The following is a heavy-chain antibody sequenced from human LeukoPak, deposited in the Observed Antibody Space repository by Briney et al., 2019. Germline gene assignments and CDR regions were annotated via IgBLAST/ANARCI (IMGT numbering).Heavy chain of an antibody. D-gene: IGHD3-22*01. CDR2: ISRSSSYI. V-gene: IGHV3-21*04. CDR3: ARVRDYYDSRGYYFEYFDH. CDR1: GFTFSRYS. Sequence: GGSLRLSCEASGFTFSRYSMNWVRQAPGKGLEWVSGISRSSSYIYYADSLKGRFTISRDNAKNTLNLQMNSLRAEDTAVYYCARVRDYYDSRGYYFEYFDHWGQGTLVTVSS. J-gene: IGHJ1*01.